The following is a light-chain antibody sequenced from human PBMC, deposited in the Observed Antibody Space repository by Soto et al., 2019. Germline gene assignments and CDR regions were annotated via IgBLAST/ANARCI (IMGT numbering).Light chain of an antibody. CDR2: WAS. CDR1: QSVLYNSNNKNY. J-gene: IGKJ2*01. Sequence: DIVMTQSPDSLAVSMGERATINCKSSQSVLYNSNNKNYLAWYQQKPGQPPKLLIYWASTRESGVPDRFSGSGSGTDFTLTISSLQAEDVAVYYCQQCYNTPYTFGQGT. V-gene: IGKV4-1*01. CDR3: QQCYNTPYT.